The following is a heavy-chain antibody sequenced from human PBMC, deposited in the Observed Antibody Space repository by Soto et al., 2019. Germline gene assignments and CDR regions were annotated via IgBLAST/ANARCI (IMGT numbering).Heavy chain of an antibody. CDR2: IVPLYGTT. D-gene: IGHD2-15*01. CDR1: GGTFSSYA. V-gene: IGHV1-69*01. CDR3: ARDLGGCSCGSCRHKWFDP. J-gene: IGHJ5*02. Sequence: QVQLVQSGAEVKKPGSAGKVSCKASGGTFSSYAISWVRQAPGQGLEWMGGIVPLYGTTNYAQNFQGRVTITADESTSTAYMELNSLRSEDTAVYYCARDLGGCSCGSCRHKWFDPWGQGTLVTVSS.